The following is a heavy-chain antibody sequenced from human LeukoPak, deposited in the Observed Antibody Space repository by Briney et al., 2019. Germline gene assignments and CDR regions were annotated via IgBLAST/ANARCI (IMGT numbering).Heavy chain of an antibody. CDR2: INPNSGGT. J-gene: IGHJ4*02. Sequence: GASVNVSCKASGYSFTGNYMHWVRQASGQGLEWMGWINPNSGGTNYAQKFQGRVTMTRDTSISTAYMELSRLRSDDTAVYYCARAVTRGSSIAARPPGYWGQGTLVTVSS. V-gene: IGHV1-2*02. CDR3: ARAVTRGSSIAARPPGY. CDR1: GYSFTGNY. D-gene: IGHD6-6*01.